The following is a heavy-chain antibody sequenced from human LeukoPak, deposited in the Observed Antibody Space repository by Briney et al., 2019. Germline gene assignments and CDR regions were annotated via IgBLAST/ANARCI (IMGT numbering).Heavy chain of an antibody. J-gene: IGHJ6*02. CDR1: GYTFTSSN. CDR3: ARGLDVERSSAWSWGPKKFYYNVMDV. Sequence: ASVTVSCKVSGYTFTSSNINWVRQAPGQGREWMGWMNPSSGNTAYAQRFQGRVTMTRDTSTNTAFLQLTSLRSEDTAVYYCARGLDVERSSAWSWGPKKFYYNVMDVWGQGTTVTVSS. CDR2: MNPSSGNT. V-gene: IGHV1-8*01. D-gene: IGHD3-9*01.